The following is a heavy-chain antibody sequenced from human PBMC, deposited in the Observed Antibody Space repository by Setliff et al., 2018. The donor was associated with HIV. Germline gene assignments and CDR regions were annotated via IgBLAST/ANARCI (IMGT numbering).Heavy chain of an antibody. D-gene: IGHD3-10*01. Sequence: ASVKVSCKASGYNFTSHDINWVRQAPGQGLEWMGWMNPNTGVSGYALKFQARVTMTRDTSISTAYMELSSLTSEDTAVYYCARGKGVGGVVITGGLDVWGKGTTVTVSS. CDR3: ARGKGVGGVVITGGLDV. CDR1: GYNFTSHD. CDR2: MNPNTGVS. J-gene: IGHJ6*04. V-gene: IGHV1-8*01.